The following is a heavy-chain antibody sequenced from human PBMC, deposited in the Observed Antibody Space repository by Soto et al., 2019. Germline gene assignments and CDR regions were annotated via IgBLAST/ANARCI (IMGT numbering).Heavy chain of an antibody. CDR3: GKDTLDCSGGDCPLYYYYGMDV. CDR1: GFPFRRYG. D-gene: IGHD2-21*02. J-gene: IGHJ6*02. V-gene: IGHV3-30*18. Sequence: GGSLRLSCAPSGFPFRRYGMHWVSQAQGKGLECMPVISNDGNNKFFADSVKGRLTLSRDYARNTLYLQSNSLRAEDTAVYFCGKDTLDCSGGDCPLYYYYGMDVWGQGTTVTVSS. CDR2: ISNDGNNK.